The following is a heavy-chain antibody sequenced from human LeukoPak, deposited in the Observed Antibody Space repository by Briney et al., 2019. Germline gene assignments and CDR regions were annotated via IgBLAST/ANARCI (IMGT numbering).Heavy chain of an antibody. CDR1: GFTFSDYY. D-gene: IGHD6-19*01. CDR3: ARDLSGWYKDWFDP. Sequence: GGSLRLSCAASGFTFSDYYRSWIRQAPGKGLEWVSSISSSSSYIYYADSEKGRFTISRDNAKNSLYLQMNSLSAEDTAVYYCARDLSGWYKDWFDPWGQGTLVTVSS. J-gene: IGHJ5*02. CDR2: ISSSSSYI. V-gene: IGHV3-11*06.